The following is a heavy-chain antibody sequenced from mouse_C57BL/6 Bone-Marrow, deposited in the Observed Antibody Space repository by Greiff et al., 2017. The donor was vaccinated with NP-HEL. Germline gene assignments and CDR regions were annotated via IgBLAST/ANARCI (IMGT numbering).Heavy chain of an antibody. CDR1: GFSLTSYG. Sequence: VKLQQSGPGLVQPSQSLSITCKVSGFSLTSYGVHWVRQSPGKGLEWLGVIWSGGSTDYNADFISRLSISKDNSKSQVFFKMNSLQADDTAIYYCARVREDAMDYWGQGTSVTVSS. CDR2: IWSGGST. J-gene: IGHJ4*01. V-gene: IGHV2-2*01. D-gene: IGHD2-14*01. CDR3: ARVREDAMDY.